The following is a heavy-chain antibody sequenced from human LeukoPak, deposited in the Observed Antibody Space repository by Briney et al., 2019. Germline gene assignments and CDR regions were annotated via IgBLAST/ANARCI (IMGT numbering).Heavy chain of an antibody. D-gene: IGHD5-24*01. J-gene: IGHJ4*02. CDR2: ISGDGGTS. CDR3: ARARSGCAMASWRDS. CDR1: GFTLGAYA. V-gene: IGHV3-23*01. Sequence: GGSLRLSCADSGFTLGAYAMSWVRQAPGKGLEWVSVISGDGGTSYYADSVKGRFTISRDDSKNTLYLQMKSLRAEDTAVYYCARARSGCAMASWRDSWGQGTLVIVSS.